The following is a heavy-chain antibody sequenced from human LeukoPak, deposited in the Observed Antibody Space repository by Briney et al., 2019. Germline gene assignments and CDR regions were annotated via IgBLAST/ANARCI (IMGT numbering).Heavy chain of an antibody. CDR2: ISWNSGSI. CDR1: GFTFDDYA. J-gene: IGHJ3*02. CDR3: AKVYLTGYYNGGDAFDI. D-gene: IGHD3-9*01. Sequence: PGGSLRLSCAASGFTFDDYAMHWVRQAPGKGLEWVSGISWNSGSIGYADSVKGRFTISRDNAKNSLYLQMNSLRAEDTALYYCAKVYLTGYYNGGDAFDIWGQGTMVTVSS. V-gene: IGHV3-9*01.